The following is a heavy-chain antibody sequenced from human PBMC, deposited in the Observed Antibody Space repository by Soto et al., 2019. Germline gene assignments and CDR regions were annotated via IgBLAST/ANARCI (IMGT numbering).Heavy chain of an antibody. CDR1: GFTFGDYA. Sequence: GGSLRLSCTASGFTFGDYAMSWFRQAPGKGLEWVGFIRSKAYGGTTEYAASVKGRFTISRDDSKSIAYLQMNSLKTEDTAVYYCTRFFELLLWFGETTGDRRANFDYWGQGTLVTVSS. D-gene: IGHD3-10*01. CDR2: IRSKAYGGTT. CDR3: TRFFELLLWFGETTGDRRANFDY. J-gene: IGHJ4*02. V-gene: IGHV3-49*03.